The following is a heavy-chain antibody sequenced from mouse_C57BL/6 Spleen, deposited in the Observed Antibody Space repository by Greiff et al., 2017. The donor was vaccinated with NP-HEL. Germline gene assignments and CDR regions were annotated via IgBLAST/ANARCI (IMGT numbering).Heavy chain of an antibody. CDR3: ARKENYYGPDWFAY. J-gene: IGHJ3*01. CDR2: IIYDGSN. CDR1: GYSITSGYY. Sequence: ESGPGLVKPSQSLSLTCSVTGYSITSGYYWNWFRQFPGNKLEWMGYIIYDGSNNYNPSLKNRISITRDTSKNQFFLKLNSVTTEDTATYYCARKENYYGPDWFAYRGRGTLVTVSA. V-gene: IGHV3-6*01. D-gene: IGHD1-1*01.